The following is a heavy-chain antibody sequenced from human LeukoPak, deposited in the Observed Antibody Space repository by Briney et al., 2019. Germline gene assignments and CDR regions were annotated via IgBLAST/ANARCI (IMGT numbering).Heavy chain of an antibody. CDR1: GGSFSGYY. CDR3: ARGPAAGTFDY. D-gene: IGHD6-13*01. Sequence: SETLSLTCAVYGGSFSGYYWSWIRQPPGKGLEWIGEINHSGSTNYNPSLKSRVTISADTSKNQSSLKLSSVTAADTAVYYCARGPAAGTFDYWGQGTLVTVSS. CDR2: INHSGST. V-gene: IGHV4-34*01. J-gene: IGHJ4*02.